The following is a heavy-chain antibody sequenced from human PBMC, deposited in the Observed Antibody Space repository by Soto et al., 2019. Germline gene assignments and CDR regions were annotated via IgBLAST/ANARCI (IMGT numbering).Heavy chain of an antibody. Sequence: QVRLEESGPGLVKPSETLSLICSVSGGSVNNADYFWSWIRHHPENGLEWIGYIYYSGSTRYNPSFKPRATLSIDTSKNQSSLRLNSVTVADTAVYFCARDADYGGSRGGMDVWGRGTTVTVSS. CDR3: ARDADYGGSRGGMDV. V-gene: IGHV4-31*03. J-gene: IGHJ6*02. D-gene: IGHD4-17*01. CDR2: IYYSGST. CDR1: GGSVNNADYF.